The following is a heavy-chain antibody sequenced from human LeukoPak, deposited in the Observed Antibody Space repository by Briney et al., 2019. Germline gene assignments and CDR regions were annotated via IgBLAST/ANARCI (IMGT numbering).Heavy chain of an antibody. CDR1: GGSIISGDYY. CDR2: IYYSGNT. D-gene: IGHD3-22*01. J-gene: IGHJ4*02. V-gene: IGHV4-30-4*08. CDR3: ARDSSGYSRLDY. Sequence: SETLSLTXTVSGGSIISGDYYWSWIRQPPGKGLEWIGYIYYSGNTYYNPSLKSRVTISIDTSKNQFSLKLSSVTAADTAVYHCARDSSGYSRLDYWGQGTLATVSS.